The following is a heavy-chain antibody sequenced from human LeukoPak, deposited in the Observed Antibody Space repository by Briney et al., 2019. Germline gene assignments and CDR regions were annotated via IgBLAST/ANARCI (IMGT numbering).Heavy chain of an antibody. V-gene: IGHV3-48*01. CDR2: ISSSSSTI. CDR1: GFTFSSYS. D-gene: IGHD6-13*01. Sequence: GGSLRLSCAASGFTFSSYSMNWVRQAPGKGLEWVSYISSSSSTIYYADSVKGRFTISRDNSKNTLYLQMNSLRAEDTAVYYCATGYSNPTPDYWGQGTLVTVSS. J-gene: IGHJ4*02. CDR3: ATGYSNPTPDY.